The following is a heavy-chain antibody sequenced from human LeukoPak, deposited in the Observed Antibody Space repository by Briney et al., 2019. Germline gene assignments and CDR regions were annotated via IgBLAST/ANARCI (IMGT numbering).Heavy chain of an antibody. Sequence: GGSLRLSCAASGFTFSDYSVHWVRQAPGKGLEWVSYISSSGSTIYYADSVKGRFTISRDNAKNSLYLQMNSLRAEDTAVYYCAELGITMIGGVWGKGTTVTISS. D-gene: IGHD3-10*02. CDR3: AELGITMIGGV. CDR1: GFTFSDYS. CDR2: ISSSGSTI. J-gene: IGHJ6*04. V-gene: IGHV3-48*04.